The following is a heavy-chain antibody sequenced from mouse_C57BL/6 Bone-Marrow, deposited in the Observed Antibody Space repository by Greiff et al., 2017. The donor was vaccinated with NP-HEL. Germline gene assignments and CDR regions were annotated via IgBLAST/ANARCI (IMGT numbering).Heavy chain of an antibody. CDR3: ITTVVGY. D-gene: IGHD1-1*01. Sequence: QVQLQQSGPELVKPGASVKLSCKASGYTFTSYDINWVKQRPGQGLAWIGWVYPRDGSTQYNEKFKGKATLTVDTSSSTAYMELHSLTSEDSAVYFCITTVVGYWGQGTTLTVSS. J-gene: IGHJ2*01. CDR1: GYTFTSYD. CDR2: VYPRDGST. V-gene: IGHV1-85*01.